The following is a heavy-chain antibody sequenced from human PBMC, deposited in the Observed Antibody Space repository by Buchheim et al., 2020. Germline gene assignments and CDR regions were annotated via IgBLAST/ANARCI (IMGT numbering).Heavy chain of an antibody. D-gene: IGHD3-10*01. CDR2: ISYDGSNK. V-gene: IGHV3-30*18. CDR1: GFTFSSYG. CDR3: AKDRGKFGRDYFDY. Sequence: QVQLVESGGGVVQPGRSLRLSCAASGFTFSSYGMHWVRQAPGKGLEWVAVISYDGSNKYYADSVKGRFTISRVNSKNTLYLQMNSLRAEDTAVYYCAKDRGKFGRDYFDYWGQGTL. J-gene: IGHJ4*02.